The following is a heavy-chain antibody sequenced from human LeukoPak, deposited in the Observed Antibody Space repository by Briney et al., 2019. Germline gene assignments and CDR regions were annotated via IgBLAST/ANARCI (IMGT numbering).Heavy chain of an antibody. CDR3: ARGNYYDSTTYYRAFDI. J-gene: IGHJ3*02. D-gene: IGHD3-22*01. Sequence: SETLSLTCTVSGVSLSSYYWSWIRQPPGKGLEWIGYIYYSGSTNYNPSLKSRVTISVDTSKNQFSLKLSSVTAAGTAVYYCARGNYYDSTTYYRAFDIWGQGTMVTVSS. CDR1: GVSLSSYY. V-gene: IGHV4-59*01. CDR2: IYYSGST.